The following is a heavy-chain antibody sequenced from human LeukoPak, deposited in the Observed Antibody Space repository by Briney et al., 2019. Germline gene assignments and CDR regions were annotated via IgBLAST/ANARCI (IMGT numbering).Heavy chain of an antibody. CDR3: ARNYYGLWSGYYDDAFDI. CDR1: GGSISSYY. J-gene: IGHJ3*02. D-gene: IGHD3-3*01. Sequence: ESSETLSLTCTVSGGSISSYYWSWIRQPPGKGLEWVGYIYYSGSTNYNPSLKSRVTISVDTSKNQFSLKLSSVTAAETAVYYCARNYYGLWSGYYDDAFDIWGQETMVTVSS. CDR2: IYYSGST. V-gene: IGHV4-59*01.